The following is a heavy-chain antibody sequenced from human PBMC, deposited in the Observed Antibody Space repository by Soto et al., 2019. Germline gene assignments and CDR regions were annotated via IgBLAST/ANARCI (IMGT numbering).Heavy chain of an antibody. CDR2: INHSGST. V-gene: IGHV4-34*01. J-gene: IGHJ6*03. Sequence: ASETLSLTCAVYGGSFSGYYWSWIRQPPGKGLEWIGEINHSGSTNYNPSLKSRVTISVDTSKNQFSLKLSSVTAADTAVFYCRVAALTTPYYYYYMDVWGKGTTVTVSS. CDR1: GGSFSGYY. D-gene: IGHD6-6*01. CDR3: RVAALTTPYYYYYMDV.